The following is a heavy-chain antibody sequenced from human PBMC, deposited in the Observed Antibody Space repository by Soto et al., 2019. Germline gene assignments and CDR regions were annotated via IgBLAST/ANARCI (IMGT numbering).Heavy chain of an antibody. D-gene: IGHD3-10*01. Sequence: SETLSLTCTVSGCSISSSSYYWGWIRQPPGKGLEWIGCIYYSGSTYYNPSLKSRVTISVDTSKNQFSLNLSSVTAADTAVYYCASLKVGGVCGSGSSGFDYWGQGTLVTVSS. CDR2: IYYSGST. CDR3: ASLKVGGVCGSGSSGFDY. CDR1: GCSISSSSYY. J-gene: IGHJ4*02. V-gene: IGHV4-39*07.